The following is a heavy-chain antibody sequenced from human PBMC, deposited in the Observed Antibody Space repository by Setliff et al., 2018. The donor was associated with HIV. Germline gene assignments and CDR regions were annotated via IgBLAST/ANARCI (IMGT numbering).Heavy chain of an antibody. Sequence: GGSLRLSCSTSGFVFSRFGFHWVRQTPGKGLGWVAVIWHDGTNKYYVDSVKGRFTISRDDFKNTVYLQMDNVGREDTGVYFCAKGPDHEMGEHLDYWGQGTLVTVSS. D-gene: IGHD3-16*01. CDR2: IWHDGTNK. CDR3: AKGPDHEMGEHLDY. V-gene: IGHV3-33*03. J-gene: IGHJ4*02. CDR1: GFVFSRFG.